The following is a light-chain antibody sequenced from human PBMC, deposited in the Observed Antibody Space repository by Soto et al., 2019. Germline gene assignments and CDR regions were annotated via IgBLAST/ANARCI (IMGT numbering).Light chain of an antibody. V-gene: IGKV3-20*01. CDR2: DAS. CDR1: QSVSSSY. J-gene: IGKJ1*01. Sequence: ETVLTQSPGTLSLSPGDRATLSCRASQSVSSSYLAWYQQKAGQDPRLLIYDASRRATGIPDRFSGSGSGTDFNLTISRLETEDFAVYDCQQYGSTTRTFGQGTKVDIK. CDR3: QQYGSTTRT.